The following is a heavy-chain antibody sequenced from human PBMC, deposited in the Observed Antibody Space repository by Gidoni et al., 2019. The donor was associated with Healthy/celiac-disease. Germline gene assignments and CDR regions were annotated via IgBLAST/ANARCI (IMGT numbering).Heavy chain of an antibody. CDR2: ISSSSSYI. CDR1: GFTFSSYS. CDR3: ARDADDPSPQWFDP. D-gene: IGHD1-1*01. Sequence: EVQLVESGGGLVKPGGSLRLSCAASGFTFSSYSMNWVRHAPGKGLEWVSSISSSSSYIYYADSVKGRFTISRDNAKNSLYLQMNSLRAEDTAVYYCARDADDPSPQWFDPWGQGTLVTVSS. J-gene: IGHJ5*02. V-gene: IGHV3-21*01.